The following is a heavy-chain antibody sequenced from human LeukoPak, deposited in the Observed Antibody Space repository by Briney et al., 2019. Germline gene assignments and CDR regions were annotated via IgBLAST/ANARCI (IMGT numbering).Heavy chain of an antibody. D-gene: IGHD3-10*01. Sequence: SETLYLTCAVHGGPFSGLSWSWIRQPPGKGLEWIGEINHSGSTNYNPSLKSRVTISVDTSKNQFSLKLSSVTAADTAVYYCARIGVRGVKSYYGMDVWGKGTTVTVSS. J-gene: IGHJ6*04. CDR1: GGPFSGLS. CDR2: INHSGST. V-gene: IGHV4-34*01. CDR3: ARIGVRGVKSYYGMDV.